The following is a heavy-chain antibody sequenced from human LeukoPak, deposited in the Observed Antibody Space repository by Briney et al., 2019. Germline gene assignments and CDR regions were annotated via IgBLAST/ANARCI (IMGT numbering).Heavy chain of an antibody. Sequence: QPGGSLRLSCAASGFTFSSYEMNWVRQAPGKGLEWVSSISRSGSTKYYAGSVKGRFTISRDNAKNSLFLQMNSLRAEDTAVYYCARVPRYCSGGNCYSGGLGYMDVWGKGTTVTISS. CDR1: GFTFSSYE. CDR2: ISRSGSTK. J-gene: IGHJ6*03. CDR3: ARVPRYCSGGNCYSGGLGYMDV. D-gene: IGHD2-15*01. V-gene: IGHV3-48*03.